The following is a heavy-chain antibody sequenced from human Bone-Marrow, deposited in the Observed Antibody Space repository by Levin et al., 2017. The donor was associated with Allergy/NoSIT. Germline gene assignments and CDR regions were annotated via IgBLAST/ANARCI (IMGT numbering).Heavy chain of an antibody. Sequence: PGGSLRLSCSVSGGSISNSYWSWIRQAPGKGLEWIGYIKNSGTTKYNPSLNSRVPISADTSKNQVSLRLTSVTAADTAVYYCASLGYTISYYDYAMDVWGQGTTVTVSS. CDR3: ASLGYTISYYDYAMDV. CDR2: IKNSGTT. V-gene: IGHV4-59*01. D-gene: IGHD5-12*01. CDR1: GGSISNSY. J-gene: IGHJ6*02.